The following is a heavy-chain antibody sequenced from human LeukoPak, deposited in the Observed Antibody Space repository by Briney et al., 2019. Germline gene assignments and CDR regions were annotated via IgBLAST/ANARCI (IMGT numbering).Heavy chain of an antibody. CDR3: ARAITTTPSWYYDFWSGYYLGNWFDP. V-gene: IGHV3-48*01. Sequence: GGSLRLSCAASGFTFSSYGMTWVRQAPGKGLEWVSYISSSSSTIYYADSVKGRFTISRDNAKNSLYLQLNSLRAEDTAVYYCARAITTTPSWYYDFWSGYYLGNWFDPWGQGTLVTVSS. CDR1: GFTFSSYG. D-gene: IGHD3-3*01. CDR2: ISSSSSTI. J-gene: IGHJ5*02.